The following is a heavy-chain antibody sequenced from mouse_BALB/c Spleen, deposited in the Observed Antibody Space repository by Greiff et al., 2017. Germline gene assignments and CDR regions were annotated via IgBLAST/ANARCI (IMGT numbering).Heavy chain of an antibody. CDR3: ARGGWGYPYYFDY. CDR2: ILPGSGST. Sequence: QVQLQQSGAELMKPGASVKISCKATGYTFSSYWIEWVKQRPGHGLEWIGEILPGSGSTNYNEKFKGKATFTADTSSNTAYMQLSSLTSEDSAVYYCARGGWGYPYYFDYWGQGTTLTVSS. V-gene: IGHV1-9*01. D-gene: IGHD2-2*01. J-gene: IGHJ2*01. CDR1: GYTFSSYW.